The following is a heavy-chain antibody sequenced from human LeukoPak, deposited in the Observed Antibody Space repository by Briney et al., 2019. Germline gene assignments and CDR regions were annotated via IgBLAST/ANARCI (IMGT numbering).Heavy chain of an antibody. J-gene: IGHJ4*02. Sequence: ASVKVSCKASGYTFTSYDINWVRQATGQGLEWMGWMNPNSGNTGYAQKFQGRVTITRNTSISTAYMELSSLRSEDTAVYYCATGRGYSSSYYFDYWGQGTLVTVSS. CDR3: ATGRGYSSSYYFDY. D-gene: IGHD6-6*01. V-gene: IGHV1-8*03. CDR1: GYTFTSYD. CDR2: MNPNSGNT.